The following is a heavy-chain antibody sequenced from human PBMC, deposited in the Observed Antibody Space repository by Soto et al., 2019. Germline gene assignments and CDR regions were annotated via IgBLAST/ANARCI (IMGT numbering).Heavy chain of an antibody. CDR3: ARGDSWYSSGWYALYFDY. CDR1: GFTFSSYE. J-gene: IGHJ4*02. Sequence: GGSLRLSCAASGFTFSSYEMNWVRQAPGKGLEWVSYISSSGSTIYYADSVKGRFTISRDSAKNSLYLQMNSLRAEDTAVYYCARGDSWYSSGWYALYFDYWGQGTLVTVSS. CDR2: ISSSGSTI. V-gene: IGHV3-48*03. D-gene: IGHD6-19*01.